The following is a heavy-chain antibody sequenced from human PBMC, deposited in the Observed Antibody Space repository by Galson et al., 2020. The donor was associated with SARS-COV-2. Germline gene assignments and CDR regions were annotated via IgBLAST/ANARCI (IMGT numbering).Heavy chain of an antibody. J-gene: IGHJ3*02. V-gene: IGHV4-39*01. CDR1: GGSISSSSYY. CDR2: IYYSGST. D-gene: IGHD2-21*02. Sequence: SETLSITCTVSGGSISSSSYYWGWIRQPPGKGLEWIGSIYYSGSTYYNPSLKSRVTISVDTSKNQFSLKLSSVTAADTAVYYCARYCGGDCYSVDAFDIWGQGTMITVSS. CDR3: ARYCGGDCYSVDAFDI.